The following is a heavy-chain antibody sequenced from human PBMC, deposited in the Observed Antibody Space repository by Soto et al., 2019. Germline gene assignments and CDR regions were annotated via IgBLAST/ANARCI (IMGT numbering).Heavy chain of an antibody. CDR2: ISYAGDYQ. Sequence: PGGSLRLSCAASEFTFSSYGMHWVRQAPGKGLEWVAVISYAGDYQYYADSVKGRFTISRDNSKNTLYLQMNTLRPEDTAVYFCAKSRGGSSWYEGDSWGQGTLVTVSS. V-gene: IGHV3-30*18. CDR3: AKSRGGSSWYEGDS. J-gene: IGHJ4*02. D-gene: IGHD6-13*01. CDR1: EFTFSSYG.